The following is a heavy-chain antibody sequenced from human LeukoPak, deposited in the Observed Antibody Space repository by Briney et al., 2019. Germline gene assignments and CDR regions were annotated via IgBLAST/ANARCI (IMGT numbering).Heavy chain of an antibody. Sequence: GGSLRLSCAASGFTFSSYWMSWVRQAPGKGLEWVSYISSSGSTIYYADSVKGRFTISRDNAKNSLYLQMNSLRAEDTAVYYYARDTYYYGSAFDIWGQGTMVTVSS. V-gene: IGHV3-48*04. CDR1: GFTFSSYW. J-gene: IGHJ3*02. D-gene: IGHD3-10*01. CDR3: ARDTYYYGSAFDI. CDR2: ISSSGSTI.